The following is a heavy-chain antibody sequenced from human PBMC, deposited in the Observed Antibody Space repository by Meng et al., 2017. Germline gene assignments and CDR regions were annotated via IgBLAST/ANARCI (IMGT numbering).Heavy chain of an antibody. J-gene: IGHJ4*02. CDR2: IYSGGST. V-gene: IGHV3-53*01. CDR3: ASGLIAAAAANTNDY. CDR1: GFTVSSNY. Sequence: GESLKISCAASGFTVSSNYMSWVRQAPGKGLEWVSVIYSGGSTYYADSVKGRFTISRDNSKNTLYLQMNSLRAEDTAVYYCASGLIAAAAANTNDYWGQGTLVTVSS. D-gene: IGHD6-13*01.